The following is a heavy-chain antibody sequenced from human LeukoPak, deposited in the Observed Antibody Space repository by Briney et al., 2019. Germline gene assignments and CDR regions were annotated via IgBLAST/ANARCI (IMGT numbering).Heavy chain of an antibody. CDR2: ISSDGRST. CDR3: ARMWGSSWSYFDC. CDR1: GFTFSSYA. D-gene: IGHD6-13*01. V-gene: IGHV3-64*01. J-gene: IGHJ4*02. Sequence: GGSLRLSCAASGFTFSSYAMHWVRQAPGKGLEYVSAISSDGRSTYYANSVKGRFTISRDNSKNTLYLQMGSLRAEDMAVYFCARMWGSSWSYFDCWGQGTLVTVSS.